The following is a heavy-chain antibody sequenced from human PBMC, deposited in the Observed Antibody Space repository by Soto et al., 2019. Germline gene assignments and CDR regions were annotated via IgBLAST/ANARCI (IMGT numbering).Heavy chain of an antibody. Sequence: ASVKVSCKASEYTFTSYTMHWVRQAPGQRLEWMGWINGGNGNTKYSQKFQGRVTITRDTSASTAYMELSSLRSDDTAVYYCARELQGLYYFDYWGPGTLLTVSS. CDR1: EYTFTSYT. CDR3: ARELQGLYYFDY. J-gene: IGHJ4*02. CDR2: INGGNGNT. V-gene: IGHV1-3*01. D-gene: IGHD4-4*01.